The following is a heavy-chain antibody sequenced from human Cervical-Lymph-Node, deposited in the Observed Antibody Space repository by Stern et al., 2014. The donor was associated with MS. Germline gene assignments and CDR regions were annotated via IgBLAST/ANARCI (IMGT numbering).Heavy chain of an antibody. CDR2: VYSDGST. Sequence: QVQLQESGPGLVKPSETVSLTCTVSGGSMSSKYWNWIRQPPGKGLEWIGYVYSDGSTNYNPSLKSRVIISLDTSTNQFSLSLTSVTAADPAVYYCARVTGRGTRQNWFDSWGQGTLVTVSS. J-gene: IGHJ5*01. V-gene: IGHV4-59*01. CDR3: ARVTGRGTRQNWFDS. CDR1: GGSMSSKY. D-gene: IGHD1-26*01.